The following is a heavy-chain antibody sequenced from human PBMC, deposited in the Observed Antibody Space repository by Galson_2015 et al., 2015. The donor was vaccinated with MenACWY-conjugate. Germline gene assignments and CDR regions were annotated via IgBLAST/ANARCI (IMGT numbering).Heavy chain of an antibody. J-gene: IGHJ5*02. Sequence: TLRLPCAATGFTLSSYSLHWVRQSPGRGLEWGALIWPDGNKKSYVDSARGRFNNSRDNSKTTLYLQMNNLRADDKAVYYCARDRGLEWLPSNWFDPWGQGTLVTVSS. CDR3: ARDRGLEWLPSNWFDP. D-gene: IGHD3-3*01. V-gene: IGHV3-33*01. CDR1: GFTLSSYS. CDR2: IWPDGNKK.